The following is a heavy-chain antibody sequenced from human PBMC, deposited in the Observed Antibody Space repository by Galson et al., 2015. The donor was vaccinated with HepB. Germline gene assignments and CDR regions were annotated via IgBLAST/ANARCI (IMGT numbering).Heavy chain of an antibody. V-gene: IGHV3-15*01. CDR1: GFTFKDAW. D-gene: IGHD2-2*01. CDR3: TTGYARTSHDGY. CDR2: IKNKPDGETT. Sequence: SLRLSCAASGFTFKDAWMNWVRQAPGEGLEWVGRIKNKPDGETTDYAAPVKGRYTISRDDSKDTLYLQMNSLKTEDTAVYYCTTGYARTSHDGYWDQLTLVTVSS. J-gene: IGHJ4*02.